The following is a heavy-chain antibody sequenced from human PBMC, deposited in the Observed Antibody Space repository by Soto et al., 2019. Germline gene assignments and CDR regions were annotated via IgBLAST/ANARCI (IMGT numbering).Heavy chain of an antibody. CDR1: GDSVSSYSVV. V-gene: IGHV6-1*01. CDR3: SRLIGHSWLSD. CDR2: TYYRSKWYS. J-gene: IGHJ4*02. Sequence: PSQTLSLTCAMSGDSVSSYSVVWNWSRQSPSGGLEWLGRTYYRSKWYSEYAISVQSRITVNADTSKNQVSLQLDSVTPDDTAVYFCSRLIGHSWLSDRGQRTLVTVSS. D-gene: IGHD3-9*01.